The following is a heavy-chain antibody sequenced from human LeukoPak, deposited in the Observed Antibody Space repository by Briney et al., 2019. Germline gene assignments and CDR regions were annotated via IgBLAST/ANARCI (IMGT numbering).Heavy chain of an antibody. CDR3: ANSRTSDGLLDV. CDR1: GFTFRSHW. J-gene: IGHJ6*03. CDR2: IKQDGIEK. D-gene: IGHD2-2*01. V-gene: IGHV3-7*01. Sequence: GGSLRLSCGASGFTFRSHWMSWVRQAPGKGLEWVANIKQDGIEKLYVDSVKGRFTISRDNAKNTLYLQMNSLKVEDTAVYYCANSRTSDGLLDVWGKGATVTVS.